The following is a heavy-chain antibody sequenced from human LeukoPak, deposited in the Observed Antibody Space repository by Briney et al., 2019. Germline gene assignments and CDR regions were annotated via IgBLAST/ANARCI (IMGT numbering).Heavy chain of an antibody. CDR2: INWNGDST. CDR3: ARGFCNSPSWYVYTYDYYYMDV. D-gene: IGHD2-2*01. Sequence: PGGSLRLSCAASGFSFNNHGMSWVRQVPGKGLEWVSGINWNGDSTGYADSVKGRFIISRDNAKSSLFLQMNSLRAEDTAFYYCARGFCNSPSWYVYTYDYYYMDVWGKGTTVTVSS. CDR1: GFSFNNHG. J-gene: IGHJ6*03. V-gene: IGHV3-20*04.